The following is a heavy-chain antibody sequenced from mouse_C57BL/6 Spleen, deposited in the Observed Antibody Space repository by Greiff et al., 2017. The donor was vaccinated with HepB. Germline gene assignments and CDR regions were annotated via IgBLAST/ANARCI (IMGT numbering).Heavy chain of an antibody. V-gene: IGHV14-1*01. Sequence: EVQLQQSGAELVRPGASVKLSCTASGFNIKDYYMHWVKQRPEQGLEWIGRIDPEDGDTEYAPKFQGKATMTADTSSNTAYLQLSSRTSEDTAVYYCTTFFFDGYQAWFAYWGQGTLVTVSA. J-gene: IGHJ3*01. CDR2: IDPEDGDT. D-gene: IGHD2-3*01. CDR1: GFNIKDYY. CDR3: TTFFFDGYQAWFAY.